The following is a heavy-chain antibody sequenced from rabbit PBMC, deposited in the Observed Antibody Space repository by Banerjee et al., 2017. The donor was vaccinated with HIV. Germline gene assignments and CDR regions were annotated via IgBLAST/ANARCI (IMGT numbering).Heavy chain of an antibody. CDR1: GFSFSSSYH. CDR3: ARDADYAAYGHVFDL. Sequence: QSLEESGGGLVQPEGSLTLTCTASGFSFSSSYHMYWVRQAPGKGLEWIGFIVIESGDTYYATWANGRFTVSKTSSTTVTLQMTSLTAADTATYFCARDADYAAYGHVFDLWGPGTLVTVS. V-gene: IGHV1S40*01. CDR2: IVIESGDT. D-gene: IGHD6-1*01. J-gene: IGHJ4*01.